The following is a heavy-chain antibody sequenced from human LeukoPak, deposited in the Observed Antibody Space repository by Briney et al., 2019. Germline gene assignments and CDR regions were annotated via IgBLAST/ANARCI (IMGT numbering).Heavy chain of an antibody. CDR3: ARDVLAAGATGTFDI. J-gene: IGHJ3*02. CDR2: IKQDGSE. CDR1: GFTFSSNS. V-gene: IGHV3-7*03. Sequence: GGSLRLSCAASGFTFSSNSMSWVRQAPGKGLEWVANIKQDGSENVDSVKGRFTISRDNAKTSLYLQMNSLRAEDTAVYYCARDVLAAGATGTFDIWGQGTMVTVSS. D-gene: IGHD1-14*01.